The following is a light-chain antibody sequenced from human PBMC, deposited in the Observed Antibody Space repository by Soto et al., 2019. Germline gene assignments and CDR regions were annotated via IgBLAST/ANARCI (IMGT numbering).Light chain of an antibody. J-gene: IGKJ3*01. Sequence: DIQMTQSPSSLSASVGARVSITCQASQDIRTSLSWFQQKPGRAPKLLIYGAANLETGVPSRFRGSGSGRDFTLTISSLQPEDIATYYCQQYDNLPPLTFGPGTKVDIK. V-gene: IGKV1-33*01. CDR1: QDIRTS. CDR3: QQYDNLPPLT. CDR2: GAA.